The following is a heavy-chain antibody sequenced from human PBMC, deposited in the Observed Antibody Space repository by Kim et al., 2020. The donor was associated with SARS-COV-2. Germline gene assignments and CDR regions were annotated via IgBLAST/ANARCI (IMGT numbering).Heavy chain of an antibody. D-gene: IGHD2-15*01. Sequence: GGSLRLSCAASGFTFSIYGIDWVRRAPGKGLEWVIYISSTSRNIYYADSVKGRFTVSRSNAENSVYLQMDSLTDEDTAIYYCARVCPSGYPVDYWGQGTPVTVSS. J-gene: IGHJ4*02. V-gene: IGHV3-48*02. CDR2: ISSTSRNI. CDR1: GFTFSIYG. CDR3: ARVCPSGYPVDY.